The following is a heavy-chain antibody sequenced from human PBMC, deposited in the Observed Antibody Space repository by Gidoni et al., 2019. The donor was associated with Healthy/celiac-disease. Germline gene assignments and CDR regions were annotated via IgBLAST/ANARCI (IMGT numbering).Heavy chain of an antibody. CDR1: GFSPSNARMG. CDR2: LFSNDEK. CDR3: ARTLTGYSSPMDV. J-gene: IGHJ6*03. Sequence: QVTLKESGPVLVKPTETLTLTCTVSGFSPSNARMGVSWIRQPPGKALEWLAPLFSNDEKSYSTSLKSRLTISKDTSKSQVVLTMTNMDPVDTATYYCARTLTGYSSPMDVWGKGTTVTVSS. V-gene: IGHV2-26*01. D-gene: IGHD6-13*01.